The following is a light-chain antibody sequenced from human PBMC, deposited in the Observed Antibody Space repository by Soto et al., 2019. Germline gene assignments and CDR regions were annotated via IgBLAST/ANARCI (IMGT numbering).Light chain of an antibody. CDR3: QAWT. J-gene: IGKJ1*01. CDR2: STS. V-gene: IGKV1-12*01. CDR1: QDIGTC. Sequence: IPMTQSPSSVSASVGDRFTITCRASQDIGTCLAWFQQKPGKAPQLLISSTSSLQSGVPSRFSGSGSGTDFTLTISGLQPEDFAVYYCQAWTFRQGTKVEIK.